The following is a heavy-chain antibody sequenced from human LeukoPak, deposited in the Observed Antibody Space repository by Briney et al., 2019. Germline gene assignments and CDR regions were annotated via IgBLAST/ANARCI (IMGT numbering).Heavy chain of an antibody. D-gene: IGHD3-22*01. CDR2: ISPSGGST. CDR1: EYTFTSYY. Sequence: ASVKVSCKASEYTFTSYYIHWVRQAPGQGLEWMGVISPSGGSTTYAQKFQGRVTMTRDTSTSTVYMELSSLTSEDTAVYYCARVPYYDSSGYDNWGQGTLVTVSS. CDR3: ARVPYYDSSGYDN. J-gene: IGHJ4*02. V-gene: IGHV1-46*01.